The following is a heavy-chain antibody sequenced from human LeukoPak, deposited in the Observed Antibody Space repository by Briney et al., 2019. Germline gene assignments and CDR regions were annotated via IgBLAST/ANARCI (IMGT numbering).Heavy chain of an antibody. CDR3: AKLRAVDTPRDAFDI. CDR1: GFTVSSNY. D-gene: IGHD6-19*01. J-gene: IGHJ3*02. CDR2: IYSGSSI. V-gene: IGHV3-53*01. Sequence: GGSVRLSCAASGFTVSSNYMSWVRQAPGKGLEWVSVIYSGSSIYYADSVKGRFTVSRDNSKNTLYLQMHSLRAEDTAVYYCAKLRAVDTPRDAFDIWGQGRMVTVSS.